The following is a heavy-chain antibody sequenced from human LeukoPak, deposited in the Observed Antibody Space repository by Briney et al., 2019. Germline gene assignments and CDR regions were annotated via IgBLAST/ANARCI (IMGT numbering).Heavy chain of an antibody. V-gene: IGHV3-23*01. J-gene: IGHJ4*02. CDR2: ISGSGGST. CDR3: AKDPDDSSGSNY. Sequence: PGGSLRLSCAASGFTFSSYAMSWVRQAPGKGREWVSAISGSGGSTYYADSVKGRFTISRDNSKNTLYLQMNSLRAEDTAVYYCAKDPDDSSGSNYWGQGTLVTVSS. D-gene: IGHD3-22*01. CDR1: GFTFSSYA.